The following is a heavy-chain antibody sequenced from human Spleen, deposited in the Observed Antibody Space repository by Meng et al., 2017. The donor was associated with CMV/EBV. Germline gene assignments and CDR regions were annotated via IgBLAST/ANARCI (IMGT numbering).Heavy chain of an antibody. D-gene: IGHD6-13*01. J-gene: IGHJ4*02. V-gene: IGHV3-23*01. CDR1: GFTFSSYA. CDR2: INANGVGT. Sequence: GESLKISCVGSGFTFSSYAMSWVRQSPEKGLEWVSAINANGVGTYYADSVKGRLTISRDNSKNTLFLQMNGLRAEDTAVYYCAKDDSSSWSFDYWGQGTLVTVSS. CDR3: AKDDSSSWSFDY.